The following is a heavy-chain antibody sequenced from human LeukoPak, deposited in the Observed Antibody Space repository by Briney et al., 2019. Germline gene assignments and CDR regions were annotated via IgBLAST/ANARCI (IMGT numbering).Heavy chain of an antibody. J-gene: IGHJ6*03. Sequence: GGSLRLSCAASGFTFSSYSMNWVRQAPGKGLEWVSYISSSSSTIYYADSVKGRFTISRDNAKNSLYLQMNSLRAEDTAVYYCARRPITKVYYMDVWGKGTTVTVSS. CDR1: GFTFSSYS. CDR3: ARRPITKVYYMDV. CDR2: ISSSSSTI. V-gene: IGHV3-48*01.